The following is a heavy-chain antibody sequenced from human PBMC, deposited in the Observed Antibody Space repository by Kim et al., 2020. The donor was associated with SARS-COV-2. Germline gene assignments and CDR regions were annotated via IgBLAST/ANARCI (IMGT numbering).Heavy chain of an antibody. Sequence: SETLSLTCHVSGGSVSSGSYFWSWIRQPPGKGLEWIGYIYYSGNTNYNRSLKSRVTMSVDTSKNQFSLKLRSVTDADTAVYYCARAPNDFWSGYPYYFDYWGRGALVTVSS. CDR2: IYYSGNT. D-gene: IGHD3-3*01. J-gene: IGHJ4*02. CDR3: ARAPNDFWSGYPYYFDY. CDR1: GGSVSSGSYF. V-gene: IGHV4-61*01.